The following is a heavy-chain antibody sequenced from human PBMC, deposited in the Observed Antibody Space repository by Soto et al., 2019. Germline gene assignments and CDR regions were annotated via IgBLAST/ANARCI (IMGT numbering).Heavy chain of an antibody. Sequence: SETLSLTCAVYGGSFSGYYWSWIRQPPGKGLEWIGEINHSGSTNYNPSLKSRVTISVDTSKNQFSLKLSSVTAADTAVYYCAKSRGSTAGYYYYMDVWGKGTTVTVSS. V-gene: IGHV4-34*01. CDR3: AKSRGSTAGYYYYMDV. D-gene: IGHD2-2*01. J-gene: IGHJ6*03. CDR1: GGSFSGYY. CDR2: INHSGST.